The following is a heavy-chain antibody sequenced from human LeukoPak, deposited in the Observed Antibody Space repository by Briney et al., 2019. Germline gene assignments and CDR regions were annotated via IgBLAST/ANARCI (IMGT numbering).Heavy chain of an antibody. Sequence: ASVKVSFKASGYTFTVYYMHWVRQAPGQGLEWMGWSNPNNGGTNYAQKFQGRVTMTLDTSISTAYMELSRLRSDDTAIYYCARVDGGEWYYFDYWGQGTLVTVSS. D-gene: IGHD2-8*02. J-gene: IGHJ4*02. CDR1: GYTFTVYY. CDR3: ARVDGGEWYYFDY. CDR2: SNPNNGGT. V-gene: IGHV1-2*02.